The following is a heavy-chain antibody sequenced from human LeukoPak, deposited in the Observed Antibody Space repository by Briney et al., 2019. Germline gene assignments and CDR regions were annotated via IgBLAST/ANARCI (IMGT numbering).Heavy chain of an antibody. D-gene: IGHD3-10*01. V-gene: IGHV4-59*12. Sequence: SETLSLTCTVSGGSISSYYWSWIRQPPGKGLEWIGYIYYSGSTNYNPSLKSRVTISVDTSKNQFSLKLSSVTAADTAVYYCASGYYGSGSYFYWGQGTLVTVSS. J-gene: IGHJ4*02. CDR1: GGSISSYY. CDR3: ASGYYGSGSYFY. CDR2: IYYSGST.